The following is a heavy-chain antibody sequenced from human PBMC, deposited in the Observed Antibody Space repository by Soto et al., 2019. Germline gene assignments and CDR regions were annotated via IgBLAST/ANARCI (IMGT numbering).Heavy chain of an antibody. CDR1: GGTFSNYG. CDR2: IIPLFGTA. CDR3: ARPRSYYYDSSAERAFDI. D-gene: IGHD3-22*01. V-gene: IGHV1-69*01. J-gene: IGHJ3*02. Sequence: QVQLVQSGAEVKKPGSSVKVSCKASGGTFSNYGISWVRQAPGQGPEWLGGIIPLFGTANYAQRFQGRVTINADESTSTAYMELSSMRSEDTAVYYCARPRSYYYDSSAERAFDIWGQGTMVTVSS.